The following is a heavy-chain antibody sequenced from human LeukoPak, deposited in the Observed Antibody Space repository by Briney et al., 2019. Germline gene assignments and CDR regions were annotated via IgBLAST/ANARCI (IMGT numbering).Heavy chain of an antibody. CDR1: GYTFTSYG. D-gene: IGHD6-13*01. V-gene: IGHV1-69*05. CDR3: ARAAPQYSSSWYGPFDY. J-gene: IGHJ4*02. CDR2: IIPIFGTA. Sequence: GASVKVSCKASGYTFTSYGISWVRQAPGQGLEWMGRIIPIFGTANYAQKFQGRVTITTDESTSTAYMELSSLRSEDTAVYYCARAAPQYSSSWYGPFDYWGQGTLVTVSS.